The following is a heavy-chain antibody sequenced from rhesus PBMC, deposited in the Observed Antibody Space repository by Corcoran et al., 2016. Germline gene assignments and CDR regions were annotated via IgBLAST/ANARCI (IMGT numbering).Heavy chain of an antibody. CDR1: GGSISISY. Sequence: QLQLQESGPGLVKPSETLSVTCAAAGGSISISYGSWIRQAQGKGREWVWYIYGSGSRNNYPPSLKSRVTLSGATSKNQFSLELSSVTAANTAVYYCVREREYSWNNRDRFDVWGPGVLVTVSS. V-gene: IGHV4-169*02. CDR2: IYGSGSRN. D-gene: IGHD1-20*01. CDR3: VREREYSWNNRDRFDV. J-gene: IGHJ5-1*01.